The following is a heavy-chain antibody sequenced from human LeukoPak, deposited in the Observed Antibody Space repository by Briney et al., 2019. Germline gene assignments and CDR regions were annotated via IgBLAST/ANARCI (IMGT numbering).Heavy chain of an antibody. V-gene: IGHV1-69*01. CDR2: IIPIFGTA. Sequence: VASVKVSCKASGYTFTSYGISWVRQAPGQGLEWMGGIIPIFGTANYAQKFQGRVTITADESTSTAYMELSSLRSEDTAVYYCARSRSSSTSRFDYWGQGTLVTVSS. CDR1: GYTFTSYG. D-gene: IGHD6-6*01. J-gene: IGHJ4*02. CDR3: ARSRSSSTSRFDY.